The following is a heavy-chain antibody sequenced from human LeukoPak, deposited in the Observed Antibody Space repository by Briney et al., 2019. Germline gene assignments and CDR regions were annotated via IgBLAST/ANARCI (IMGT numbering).Heavy chain of an antibody. CDR1: GGSISTATYY. Sequence: SETLSLTCNVSGGSISTATYYWSWVRQHPGKGLEWIGYIYYDGSTYYNPSLKSRVTISVDTSRNQFSLKLNSVTAADTAVYYCGRFLRDYYGSGTGTPQYYFDYWGQGILVTASS. J-gene: IGHJ4*02. CDR3: GRFLRDYYGSGTGTPQYYFDY. CDR2: IYYDGST. D-gene: IGHD3-10*01. V-gene: IGHV4-31*03.